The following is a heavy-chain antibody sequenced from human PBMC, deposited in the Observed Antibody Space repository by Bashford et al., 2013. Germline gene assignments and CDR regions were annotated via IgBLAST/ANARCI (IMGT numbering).Heavy chain of an antibody. J-gene: IGHJ4*02. CDR1: GDSINTFY. V-gene: IGHV4-59*12. CDR3: ARDSGRDYDTTEDYLDS. CDR2: ITDSGSA. Sequence: SETLSLTCTVSGDSINTFYWSWIRRPPGQGLEWIGFITDSGSAYYNPSLRSRVTMSVDTSKHQFSLNLRSVTAADTAVYYCARDSGRDYDTTEDYLDSWGQGIRVTVSS. D-gene: IGHD3-22*01.